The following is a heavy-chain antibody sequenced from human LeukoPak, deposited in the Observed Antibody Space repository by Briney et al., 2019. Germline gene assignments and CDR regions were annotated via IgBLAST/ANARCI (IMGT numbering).Heavy chain of an antibody. D-gene: IGHD3-10*01. CDR3: AKDSGGEFYYYYYYMDV. CDR1: GFTFSSYG. J-gene: IGHJ6*03. CDR2: IWYDGSNK. V-gene: IGHV3-33*06. Sequence: GGSLRLSCAASGFTFSSYGMHWVRQAPGKGLEWVAVIWYDGSNKYYADSVKGRFTISRDNSKNTLYLQMNSLRAEDTVVYYCAKDSGGEFYYYYYYMDVWGKGTTVTVSS.